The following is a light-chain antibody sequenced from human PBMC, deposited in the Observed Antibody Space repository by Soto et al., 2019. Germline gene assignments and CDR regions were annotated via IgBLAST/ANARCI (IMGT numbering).Light chain of an antibody. V-gene: IGLV2-18*02. CDR1: SSDVGAYNR. CDR2: EVN. Sequence: QSVLTQPPSVSGSPGQSVTISCTGTSSDVGAYNRVSWYQRVPGTAPKLMISEVNNRPSGVPDRFSGSKSGNTASLTISGLQAEDEADYYCSSYTGSATFVLFGGGTKLTVL. CDR3: SSYTGSATFVL. J-gene: IGLJ2*01.